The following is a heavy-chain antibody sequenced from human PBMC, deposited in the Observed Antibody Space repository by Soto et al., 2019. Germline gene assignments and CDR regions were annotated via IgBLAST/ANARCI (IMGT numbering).Heavy chain of an antibody. CDR2: INHSGST. D-gene: IGHD2-8*01. CDR1: GGSFSGYY. Sequence: PSETLSLTCAVYGGSFSGYYWSWIRQPPGKGLEWIGEINHSGSTNYNPSLKSRVTISVDTSKNQFSLKLSSVTAADTAVYYCARTVLGAFDIWGQGTMVTVSS. V-gene: IGHV4-34*01. CDR3: ARTVLGAFDI. J-gene: IGHJ3*02.